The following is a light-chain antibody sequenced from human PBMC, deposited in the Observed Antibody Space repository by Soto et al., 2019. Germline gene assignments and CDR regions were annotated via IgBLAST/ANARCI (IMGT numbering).Light chain of an antibody. V-gene: IGKV3-11*01. CDR1: QSVNNY. CDR2: DAS. J-gene: IGKJ3*01. Sequence: EIVLTHSPATLSFSPGEIATLSFRASQSVNNYLAWYQQRPGQAPRLLIYDASNRATGIPARFSGSGSGTDFTLTISSLEPEDFAVYYCQHRNNRPFSFGPGTKVDIK. CDR3: QHRNNRPFS.